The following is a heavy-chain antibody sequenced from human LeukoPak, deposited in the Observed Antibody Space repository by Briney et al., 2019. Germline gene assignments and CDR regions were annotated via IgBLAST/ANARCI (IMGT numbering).Heavy chain of an antibody. V-gene: IGHV4-59*08. J-gene: IGHJ6*03. CDR3: ARQMDTAMVTGHYYYYMDV. D-gene: IGHD5-18*01. Sequence: SETLSLTCTVSGGSISSYYWSWIRQPPGEGLEWIGYIYYSGSTNYNPSLKSRVTISVDTSKNQFSLKLSSVTAADTAVYYCARQMDTAMVTGHYYYYMDVWGKGTTVTVPS. CDR1: GGSISSYY. CDR2: IYYSGST.